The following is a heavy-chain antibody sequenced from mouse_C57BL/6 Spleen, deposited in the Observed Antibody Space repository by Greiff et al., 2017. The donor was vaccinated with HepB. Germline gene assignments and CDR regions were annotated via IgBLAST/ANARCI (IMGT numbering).Heavy chain of an antibody. CDR2: IYPGDGDT. J-gene: IGHJ4*01. Sequence: QVQLQQSGAELVKPGASVKISCKASGYAFSSYWMNWVKQRPGKGLEWIGQIYPGDGDTNYNGKFKGKATLTADKSSSTAYMQLSSLTSEDSAVYFCAREATVVAYYYAMDYWGQGTSVTVSS. CDR1: GYAFSSYW. V-gene: IGHV1-80*01. CDR3: AREATVVAYYYAMDY. D-gene: IGHD1-1*01.